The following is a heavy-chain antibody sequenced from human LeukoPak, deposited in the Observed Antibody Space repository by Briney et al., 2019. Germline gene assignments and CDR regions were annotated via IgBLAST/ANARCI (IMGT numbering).Heavy chain of an antibody. D-gene: IGHD2-15*01. J-gene: IGHJ5*02. CDR2: IYYSGST. CDR3: ARHLILAVAATGLNWFDP. V-gene: IGHV4-39*01. Sequence: SETLSLTCTVSGGSISSSSYYWGWIRQPPGKGLEWIGSIYYSGSTYYNPSLKSRVTISVDTSKNQFSLKLSSVTAADTAVYYCARHLILAVAATGLNWFDPWGQGTLVTVSS. CDR1: GGSISSSSYY.